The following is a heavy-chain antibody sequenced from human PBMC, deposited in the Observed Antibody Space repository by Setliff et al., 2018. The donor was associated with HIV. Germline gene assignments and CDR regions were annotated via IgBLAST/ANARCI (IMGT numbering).Heavy chain of an antibody. CDR1: GFTVSLNY. CDR3: AKDRYYDSSGSPFDY. D-gene: IGHD3-22*01. J-gene: IGHJ4*02. CDR2: IYSGGST. V-gene: IGHV3-66*01. Sequence: GGSLRLSCAASGFTVSLNYMTWVRQAPGKGLEWVSVIYSGGSTYYSDSVKGRFTVSRHKSRDILYLQMNSLRSDDTAVYYCAKDRYYDSSGSPFDYWGQGTLVTVSS.